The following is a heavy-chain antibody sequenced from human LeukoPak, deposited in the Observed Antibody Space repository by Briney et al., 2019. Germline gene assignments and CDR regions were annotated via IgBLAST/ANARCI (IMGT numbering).Heavy chain of an antibody. CDR2: INPSGGST. D-gene: IGHD3-3*01. V-gene: IGHV1-46*01. CDR1: GYTFTSYY. J-gene: IGHJ4*02. Sequence: ASVKVSCKASGYTFTSYYMHWVRQAPGQGLERMGIINPSGGSTSYAQKFQGRVTMTRDMSTSTVYMELSSLRSEDTAVYYCARDLDYDFWSGYYLGYWGQGTLVTVSS. CDR3: ARDLDYDFWSGYYLGY.